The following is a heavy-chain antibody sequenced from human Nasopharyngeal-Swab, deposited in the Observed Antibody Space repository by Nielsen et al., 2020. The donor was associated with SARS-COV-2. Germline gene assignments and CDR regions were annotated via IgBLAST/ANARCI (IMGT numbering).Heavy chain of an antibody. D-gene: IGHD4-11*01. CDR1: GFSVTSND. Sequence: GESLKISCAASGFSVTSNDMSWVRQAPGKGLEWVSLIYSGDNTYYSDSVKGRFTISGHSSNNTLSLQMNSLRAEDTAVYFCARGGIYSPVLDYWGQGALVTVSS. CDR3: ARGGIYSPVLDY. J-gene: IGHJ4*02. V-gene: IGHV3-53*04. CDR2: IYSGDNT.